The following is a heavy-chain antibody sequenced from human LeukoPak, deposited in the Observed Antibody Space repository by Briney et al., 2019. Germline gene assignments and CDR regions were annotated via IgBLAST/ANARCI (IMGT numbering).Heavy chain of an antibody. V-gene: IGHV4-39*07. CDR2: IYYSGST. J-gene: IGHJ3*02. Sequence: PSETLSLTCTVSGGSISSSSYYWGWIRQPPGKGLEWIGSIYYSGSTYYNPSLKSRVTISVDTSKNQFSLKLSSVTAADTAVYYCARAERSSGWLYDAFDIWGQGTMVTVSS. CDR3: ARAERSSGWLYDAFDI. CDR1: GGSISSSSYY. D-gene: IGHD6-19*01.